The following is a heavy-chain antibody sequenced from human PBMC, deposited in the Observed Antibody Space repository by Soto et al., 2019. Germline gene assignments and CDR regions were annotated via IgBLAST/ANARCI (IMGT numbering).Heavy chain of an antibody. J-gene: IGHJ3*02. Sequence: GGSLRLSCAASGFTFSSYWMSWVRQAPGKGLEWVANIKQDGSEKYYVDSVKGRFTISRDNAKNSLYLQMNSLRAEDTAVYYCARDPYSSSSFAFDIWGQGTMVTVSS. CDR2: IKQDGSEK. CDR3: ARDPYSSSSFAFDI. CDR1: GFTFSSYW. D-gene: IGHD6-6*01. V-gene: IGHV3-7*01.